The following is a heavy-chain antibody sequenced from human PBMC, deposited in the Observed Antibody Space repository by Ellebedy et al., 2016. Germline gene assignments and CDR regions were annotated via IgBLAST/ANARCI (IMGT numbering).Heavy chain of an antibody. CDR2: INPNSGGT. J-gene: IGHJ4*02. D-gene: IGHD2-21*01. V-gene: IGHV1-2*04. CDR1: GYTFTSYD. CDR3: ARGMRQGLWWPYFDY. Sequence: ASVKVSCKASGYTFTSYDINWVRQATGQGLEWMGWINPNSGGTNYAQKFQGWVTMTRDTSISTAYMELRRLRSDDTAVYYCARGMRQGLWWPYFDYWGQGTLVTVSS.